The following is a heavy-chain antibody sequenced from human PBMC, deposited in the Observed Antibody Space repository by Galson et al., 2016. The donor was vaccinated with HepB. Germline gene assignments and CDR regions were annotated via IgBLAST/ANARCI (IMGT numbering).Heavy chain of an antibody. CDR3: AREGSYYTLDY. D-gene: IGHD1-26*01. CDR2: INPGNGDT. Sequence: SVKVSCKAPGYTFTNYAMHWVRQALGQRLEWMGLINPGNGDTKYSQKFQGRVTISRDTSASTAYMELRSLISEDTAVYYCAREGSYYTLDYWGQGTLVTVSS. J-gene: IGHJ4*02. V-gene: IGHV1-3*01. CDR1: GYTFTNYA.